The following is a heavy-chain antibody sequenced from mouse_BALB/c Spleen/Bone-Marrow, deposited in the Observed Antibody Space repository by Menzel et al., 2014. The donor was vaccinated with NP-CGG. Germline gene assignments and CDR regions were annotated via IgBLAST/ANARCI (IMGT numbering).Heavy chain of an antibody. CDR3: ARSPQRDYAMDY. CDR1: GFTFSSYA. V-gene: IGHV5-9-4*01. Sequence: EVQGVESGGGLLKPGGSLKLSCAASGFTFSSYAMSWVRQSPEKRLEWVAEISSGGSYTYYPDTVTGRFTISRDNAKNTLYLEMSSLRSEDTAMYYCARSPQRDYAMDYWGRGTSVTVSS. CDR2: ISSGGSYT. J-gene: IGHJ4*01. D-gene: IGHD3-2*02.